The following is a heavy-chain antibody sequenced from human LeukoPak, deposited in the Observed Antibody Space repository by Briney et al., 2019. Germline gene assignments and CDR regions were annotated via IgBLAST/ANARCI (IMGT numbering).Heavy chain of an antibody. CDR1: GFTFSSYE. CDR2: ISSSGNTI. CDR3: ARELPLRRITGTTDY. V-gene: IGHV3-48*03. Sequence: GGSLRLSCAASGFTFSSYELNWVRQAPGKGLEWVSYISSSGNTIYYADSVKGRFTISRDNAKNSMYLQMKSLRDEDTAVYYCARELPLRRITGTTDYWGQGTLVTVSS. D-gene: IGHD1-20*01. J-gene: IGHJ4*02.